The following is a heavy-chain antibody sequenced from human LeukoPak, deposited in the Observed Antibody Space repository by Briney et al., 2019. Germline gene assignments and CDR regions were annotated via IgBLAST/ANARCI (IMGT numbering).Heavy chain of an antibody. D-gene: IGHD4-11*01. J-gene: IGHJ6*03. CDR1: GFTFDDYG. Sequence: GGSLRLSCAASGFTFDDYGMSWVRQAPGKGLEWVSAINWNGGSTHYADSVKGRFTISRDNAKNSLYLQLSSLRVEDTALYYCARRRRRNTVPYYYYMDVWGKGTTVTVSS. CDR3: ARRRRRNTVPYYYYMDV. CDR2: INWNGGST. V-gene: IGHV3-20*04.